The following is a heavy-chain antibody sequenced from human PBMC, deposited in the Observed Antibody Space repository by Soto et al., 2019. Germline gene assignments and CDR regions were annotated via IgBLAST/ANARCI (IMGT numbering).Heavy chain of an antibody. Sequence: ASVKVSCKVSGYTLTELSMRWVRQAPGKGLEWMGGFDPEDGETIYAQKFQGRVTMTEDTSTDTAYMELSSLRSEDTAVYYCATERSRLRFLEWLLNWGQGTLVTVSS. D-gene: IGHD3-3*01. V-gene: IGHV1-24*01. CDR1: GYTLTELS. CDR2: FDPEDGET. CDR3: ATERSRLRFLEWLLN. J-gene: IGHJ4*02.